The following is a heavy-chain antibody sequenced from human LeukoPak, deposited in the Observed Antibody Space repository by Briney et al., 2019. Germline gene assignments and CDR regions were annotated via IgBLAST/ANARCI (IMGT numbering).Heavy chain of an antibody. J-gene: IGHJ4*02. D-gene: IGHD5-24*01. Sequence: GGSLRLSCSASGFTFSSYSIMWVRQAPGKGLEWVSYVSSSGTTTYYADSVKGRFTISRDNGQNSVFLQMDSLRDEDTAEYFCARADRDGNKRFLDWGQGTLVSVSS. CDR1: GFTFSSYS. CDR2: VSSSGTTT. CDR3: ARADRDGNKRFLD. V-gene: IGHV3-48*02.